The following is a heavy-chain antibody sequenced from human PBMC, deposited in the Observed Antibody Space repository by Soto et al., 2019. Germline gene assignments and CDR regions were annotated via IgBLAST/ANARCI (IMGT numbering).Heavy chain of an antibody. Sequence: QVQLQESGPGLVKPSETLSLTCTVSGGSIRSYYWSWIRQPRGKGLEWIGYIHYSGSTIYNPSLESRVTTSVDTSKNQFSLELTSVTAADTAVYYCATMIGDPDLPFDYWGQGTLVTVSS. CDR1: GGSIRSYY. V-gene: IGHV4-59*01. J-gene: IGHJ4*02. CDR2: IHYSGST. CDR3: ATMIGDPDLPFDY. D-gene: IGHD3-10*02.